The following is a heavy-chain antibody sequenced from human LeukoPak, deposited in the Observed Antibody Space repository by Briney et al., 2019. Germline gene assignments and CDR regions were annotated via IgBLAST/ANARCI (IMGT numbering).Heavy chain of an antibody. J-gene: IGHJ5*02. CDR3: ARVRHGWLDP. Sequence: SETLSLTCTVSGDSISSHYWSWIRQPPGKGLEWIGYIYYTGSTNYNPPLKSRVTISVDTSKNQFSLKLGSVTAADTAVYYSARVRHGWLDPWGQGTLVTVSS. D-gene: IGHD3-16*01. V-gene: IGHV4-59*11. CDR2: IYYTGST. CDR1: GDSISSHY.